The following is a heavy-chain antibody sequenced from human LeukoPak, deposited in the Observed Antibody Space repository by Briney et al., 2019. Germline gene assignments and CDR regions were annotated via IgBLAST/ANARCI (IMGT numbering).Heavy chain of an antibody. J-gene: IGHJ4*02. V-gene: IGHV3-53*01. Sequence: SGGSLRLSCAASGFTVSSNYMSWVRQAPGKGLEWVSVIYSGGTTYYADSVKGRFTISRDNSKNTLYLQMNSLRAEDTAMYYCARAGSNYLYFDSWGQGTLVAVSS. CDR1: GFTVSSNY. CDR2: IYSGGTT. D-gene: IGHD4-11*01. CDR3: ARAGSNYLYFDS.